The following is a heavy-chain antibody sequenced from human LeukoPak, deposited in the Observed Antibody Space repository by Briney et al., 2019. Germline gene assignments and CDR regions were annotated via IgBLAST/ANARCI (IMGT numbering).Heavy chain of an antibody. J-gene: IGHJ4*02. CDR1: GCTFTSYG. D-gene: IGHD3-22*01. V-gene: IGHV1-18*01. Sequence: ASVKVSCKASGCTFTSYGISWVRQAPGQGLEWMGWISAYNGNTKYAQKLQGRVTMTTDTSTSTAYMELRSLRSDDTAVYYCARHVPKTYYYVSSGFFFDYWGQGTLVTVSS. CDR3: ARHVPKTYYYVSSGFFFDY. CDR2: ISAYNGNT.